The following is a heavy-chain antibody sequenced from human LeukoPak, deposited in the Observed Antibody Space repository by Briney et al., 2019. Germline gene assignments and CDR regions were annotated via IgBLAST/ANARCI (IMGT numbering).Heavy chain of an antibody. CDR2: IYYSGNT. CDR3: SSHSRAGHYYFYYMVV. V-gene: IGHV4-39*01. CDR1: GFTFSSYG. Sequence: GSLRLSCAASGFTFSSYGMHWVRQAPGKGLEWIGSIYYSGNTFYNPSLKSRVTISVDTSKNQFSLKLNSVTAADTGVYYCSSHSRAGHYYFYYMVVWGEGTTVTVSS. D-gene: IGHD6-13*01. J-gene: IGHJ6*03.